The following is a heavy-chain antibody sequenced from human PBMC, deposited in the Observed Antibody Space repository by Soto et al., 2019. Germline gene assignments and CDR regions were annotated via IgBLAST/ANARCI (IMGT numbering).Heavy chain of an antibody. CDR1: GGSISSSSYY. CDR2: IYYSGST. D-gene: IGHD6-6*01. Sequence: SETLSLTCTVSGGSISSSSYYWCWILQPPGKGLEWIGSIYYSGSTYYNPSLKSRVTISVDTSKNQFSLKLSSVTAADTAVYYCARQFFSSSPGGLDYHYYMAGWGKGTTVPVSS. V-gene: IGHV4-39*01. CDR3: ARQFFSSSPGGLDYHYYMAG. J-gene: IGHJ6*03.